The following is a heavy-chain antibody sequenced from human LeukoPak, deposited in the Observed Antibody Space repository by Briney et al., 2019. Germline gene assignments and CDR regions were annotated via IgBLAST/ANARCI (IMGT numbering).Heavy chain of an antibody. CDR3: ARDAPGTFNY. Sequence: PGGSLRLSCAASGFTFSSYTMNWVRQAPGKGLEWVSSISTSSSYIYYADSVKGRFTISRDNAKNSLYLQMNSLRAEDTAVYYCARDAPGTFNYWGQGTLVTVPS. CDR2: ISTSSSYI. V-gene: IGHV3-21*01. CDR1: GFTFSSYT. D-gene: IGHD2/OR15-2a*01. J-gene: IGHJ4*02.